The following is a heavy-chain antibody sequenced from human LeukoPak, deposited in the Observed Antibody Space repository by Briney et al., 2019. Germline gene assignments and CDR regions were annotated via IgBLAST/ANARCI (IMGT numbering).Heavy chain of an antibody. D-gene: IGHD3-10*01. Sequence: GVSLRLSCAASVFTLSGAWMHWVRQAPGKGLVWVSRINPDGTDTRYADSVKGRFTISRDDAKNTLYLHMNSLRAEDTAVYYCARVSGPGLDEYFHLWGQGTLVTVSS. CDR3: ARVSGPGLDEYFHL. CDR1: VFTLSGAW. J-gene: IGHJ1*01. V-gene: IGHV3-74*01. CDR2: INPDGTDT.